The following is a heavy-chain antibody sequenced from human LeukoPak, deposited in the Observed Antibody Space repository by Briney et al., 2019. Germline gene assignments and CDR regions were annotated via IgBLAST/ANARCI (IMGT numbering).Heavy chain of an antibody. J-gene: IGHJ6*03. CDR1: GFTFSSYA. CDR3: AKAGSWYANSYMDV. V-gene: IGHV3-23*01. D-gene: IGHD6-13*01. Sequence: GGSLRLSCAAPGFTFSSYAMSWVRQAPGKGLEWVSAISGSGGSTYYADSVKGRFTISRDNSKNTLYLQMNSLRAEDTAVYYCAKAGSWYANSYMDVWGKGTTVTVSS. CDR2: ISGSGGST.